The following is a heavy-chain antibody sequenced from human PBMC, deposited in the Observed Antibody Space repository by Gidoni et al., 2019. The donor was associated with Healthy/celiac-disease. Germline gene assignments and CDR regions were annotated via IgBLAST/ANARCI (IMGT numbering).Heavy chain of an antibody. J-gene: IGHJ5*02. CDR2: IYHSGST. CDR1: GYSISSGYY. CDR3: ARLRDYGDQYDWFDP. D-gene: IGHD4-17*01. V-gene: IGHV4-38-2*01. Sequence: HVQLQESGPGLVQPSETLSLTCSVSGYSISSGYYWGWIRQPPGKGLEWIGSIYHSGSTYYNPSLKSRVTISVDTSKNQFSLKLSSVTAADTAVYYCARLRDYGDQYDWFDPWGQGTLVTVSS.